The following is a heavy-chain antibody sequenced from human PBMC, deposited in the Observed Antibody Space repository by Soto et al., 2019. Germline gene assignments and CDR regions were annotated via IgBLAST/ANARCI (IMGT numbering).Heavy chain of an antibody. CDR3: ARQGRPYYYYYGMDV. CDR2: IYPVDSDT. Sequence: GASLKISCKGSGYSFSSYWIGWVRQMPGKGLEWMGIIYPVDSDTRYSPSFQGQVTISADKSISTAYLQWSSLKASDTAMYFCARQGRPYYYYYGMDVWGQGTTVTVSS. V-gene: IGHV5-51*01. CDR1: GYSFSSYW. J-gene: IGHJ6*02.